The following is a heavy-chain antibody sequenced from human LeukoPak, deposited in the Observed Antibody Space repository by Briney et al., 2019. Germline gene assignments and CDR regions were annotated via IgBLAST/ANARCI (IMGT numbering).Heavy chain of an antibody. D-gene: IGHD5-24*01. CDR1: GFTFNSYW. V-gene: IGHV3-74*01. CDR2: INSDGSST. J-gene: IGHJ4*02. Sequence: SGGSVRLSCAASGFTFNSYWMRWVRQGPGKGLVWVSRINSDGSSTRYADSVKGRFTISRDNAKNTLYLQLNSLRLEDTAVYFCARDRDGPDYWGQGTLVTVSS. CDR3: ARDRDGPDY.